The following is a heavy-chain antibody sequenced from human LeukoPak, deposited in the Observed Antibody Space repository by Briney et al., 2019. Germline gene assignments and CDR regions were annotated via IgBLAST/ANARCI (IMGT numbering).Heavy chain of an antibody. J-gene: IGHJ5*01. CDR1: GW. V-gene: IGHV3-74*01. CDR3: ASVFDS. Sequence: GGSLRLSCAGSGWMHWVRQAPGKGLVRVSGINGLGTATYYADSVEDRFTISGGNAKNTVILKINSLSAVDTAVYYCASVFDSWGQGILVTVSS. CDR2: INGLGTAT.